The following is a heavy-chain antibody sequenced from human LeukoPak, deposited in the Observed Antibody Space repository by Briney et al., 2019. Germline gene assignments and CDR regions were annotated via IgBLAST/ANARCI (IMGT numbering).Heavy chain of an antibody. J-gene: IGHJ6*04. CDR1: GGSISSYY. CDR3: ARDQRPKYQLHYYCGMDV. CDR2: IYYSGST. D-gene: IGHD2-2*01. Sequence: SETLSLTCTVPGGSISSYYWSWIRQPPGKGLEWIGYIYYSGSTNYNPSLKSRVTISVDTSKNQFSLKLSSVTAADTAVYYCARDQRPKYQLHYYCGMDVWGKGTTVTVSS. V-gene: IGHV4-59*01.